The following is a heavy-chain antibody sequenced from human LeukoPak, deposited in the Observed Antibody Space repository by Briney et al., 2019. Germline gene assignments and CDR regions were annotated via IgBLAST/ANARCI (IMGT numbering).Heavy chain of an antibody. D-gene: IGHD6-6*01. V-gene: IGHV3-23*01. CDR3: AKDVSSPYGSSIHY. CDR1: GFTFSSYA. J-gene: IGHJ4*02. CDR2: ISGSGGST. Sequence: PGGSLRLSCAASGFTFSSYAMSWVRQAPGKGLEWVSAISGSGGSTYYADSVTRRFTISRDNPKNTLYLQVNSLRAEDTAVYYCAKDVSSPYGSSIHYWGQGTLVTVSS.